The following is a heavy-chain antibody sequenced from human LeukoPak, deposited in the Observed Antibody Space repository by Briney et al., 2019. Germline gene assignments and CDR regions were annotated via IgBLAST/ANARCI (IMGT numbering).Heavy chain of an antibody. CDR3: AKDRTVTTHYYYGIDV. J-gene: IGHJ6*02. CDR1: GFTFSSSA. CDR2: ISGSGGST. D-gene: IGHD4-17*01. Sequence: GGSLRLSCAASGFTFSSSAMSWVRQAPGKGLEWVSAISGSGGSTYYADSVKGRFTISRDNSKNTLYLQMNSLRAEDTAVYYCAKDRTVTTHYYYGIDVWGQGTTVTVSS. V-gene: IGHV3-23*01.